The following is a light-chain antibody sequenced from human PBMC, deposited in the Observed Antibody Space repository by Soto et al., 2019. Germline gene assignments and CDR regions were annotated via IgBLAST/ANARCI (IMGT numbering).Light chain of an antibody. Sequence: SVLTQSPGTLSLSPGERATLSCRASQSLTSSYLAWYQQKPGQAPRLLIYGASSRATGIPDRFTGSGSGTDFTLTISRLEPEDFAVYYCQQYDGSPRTFGQRTKVDIK. CDR3: QQYDGSPRT. J-gene: IGKJ1*01. CDR1: QSLTSSY. V-gene: IGKV3-20*01. CDR2: GAS.